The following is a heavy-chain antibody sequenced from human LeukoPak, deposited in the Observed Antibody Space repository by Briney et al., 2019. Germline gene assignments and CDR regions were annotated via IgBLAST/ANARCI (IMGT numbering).Heavy chain of an antibody. CDR3: ARGPRDDYVWGSYRLLGYFDY. CDR1: GYTFTSYY. D-gene: IGHD3-16*02. J-gene: IGHJ4*02. CDR2: INPSGGST. Sequence: ASVKVSCKASGYTFTSYYMHWVRQAPGQGLEWMGIINPSGGSTSYAQKFQGRVTMTRDMSTSTVYMELSSLRSEDTAVYYCARGPRDDYVWGSYRLLGYFDYWGQGTLVTVSS. V-gene: IGHV1-46*01.